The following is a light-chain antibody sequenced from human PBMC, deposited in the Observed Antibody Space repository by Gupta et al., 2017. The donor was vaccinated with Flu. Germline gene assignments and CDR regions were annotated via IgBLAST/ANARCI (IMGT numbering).Light chain of an antibody. CDR1: QSISSS. V-gene: IGKV3-15*01. J-gene: IGKJ2*01. CDR2: DAS. Sequence: EIVMTQSPATLSKSPGERATLSCRASQSISSSLAWYQQKPGQAPRLLIYDASTRATGIPARFIGSGSGTEFTLTISSLQSEDFAVYYCQQYNNWPPSSFGQGTKLEIK. CDR3: QQYNNWPPSS.